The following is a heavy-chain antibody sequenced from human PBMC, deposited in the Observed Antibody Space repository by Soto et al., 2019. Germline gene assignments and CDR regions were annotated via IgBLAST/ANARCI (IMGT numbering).Heavy chain of an antibody. D-gene: IGHD4-17*01. CDR1: GYSFTSYW. Sequence: PGESLKISCKGSGYSFTSYWIGWVRQMPGKGLEWMGIIYPGDSDTRYSPSFQGQVTMSADKSISTAYLQWSSLKASDTAMYYCARLTNGGATTVVTRVSVSYGMDVWGQGTTVTVSS. J-gene: IGHJ6*02. CDR2: IYPGDSDT. V-gene: IGHV5-51*01. CDR3: ARLTNGGATTVVTRVSVSYGMDV.